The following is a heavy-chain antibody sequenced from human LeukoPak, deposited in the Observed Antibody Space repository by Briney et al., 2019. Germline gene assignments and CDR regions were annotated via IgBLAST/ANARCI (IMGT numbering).Heavy chain of an antibody. Sequence: SETLSLTCTVSGYSISSGYYWGWIRQPPGKGLEWIGSIYHSGSTYYNPSLKSRVTISVDTSKNQFSLKLSSVTAADTAVYYCARGRGYSYGSGFDYWGQGTLVTVSS. CDR3: ARGRGYSYGSGFDY. CDR1: GYSISSGYY. CDR2: IYHSGST. J-gene: IGHJ4*02. V-gene: IGHV4-38-2*02. D-gene: IGHD5-18*01.